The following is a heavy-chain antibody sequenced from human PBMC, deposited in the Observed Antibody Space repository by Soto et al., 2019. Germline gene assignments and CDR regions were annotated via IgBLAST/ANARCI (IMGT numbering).Heavy chain of an antibody. D-gene: IGHD6-13*01. CDR2: IYPGDSDT. J-gene: IGHJ5*02. CDR1: GYSFISYW. CDR3: ARATATAGLNWFDP. Sequence: PGESLKISCKGSGYSFISYWIGWVRQTPGKGLEWMGIIYPGDSDTRYSPSFQGQVTISADKSITTAYLQWSSLKASDTAMYYCARATATAGLNWFDPWGQETLVTVSS. V-gene: IGHV5-51*01.